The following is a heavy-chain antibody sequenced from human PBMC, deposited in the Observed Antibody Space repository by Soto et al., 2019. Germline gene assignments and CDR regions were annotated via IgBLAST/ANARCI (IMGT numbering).Heavy chain of an antibody. V-gene: IGHV1-69*12. CDR3: SRIQCSHNWNDGEDYYYYGMDV. Sequence: QVQLVQSGAEVKKPGSSVKVSCKASGGTFSSYAISWVRQAPGQGLEWMGGSIPSFGTANYGQKLQGRVTITADESTTTAYMELISLRFEYTAVYYCSRIQCSHNWNDGEDYYYYGMDVWCQGTTVTVSS. CDR1: GGTFSSYA. CDR2: SIPSFGTA. J-gene: IGHJ6*02. D-gene: IGHD1-1*01.